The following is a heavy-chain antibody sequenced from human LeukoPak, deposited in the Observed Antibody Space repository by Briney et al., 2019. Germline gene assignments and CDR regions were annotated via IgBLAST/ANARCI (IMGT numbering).Heavy chain of an antibody. D-gene: IGHD3-10*01. CDR2: ISYDGSNK. Sequence: GRSLRLSCAASGFTFRSYGMHWVRQAPDKGLEWVAVISYDGSNKYYADSVKGRFTISRDNSKNTLYLQMNSLRAEDTAVYYCARDSQTLLLWFGRYDYWGQGTLVTVSS. CDR3: ARDSQTLLLWFGRYDY. J-gene: IGHJ4*02. CDR1: GFTFRSYG. V-gene: IGHV3-30*03.